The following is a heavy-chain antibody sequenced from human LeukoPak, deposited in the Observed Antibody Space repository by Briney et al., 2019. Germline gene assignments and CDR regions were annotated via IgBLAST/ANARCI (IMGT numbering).Heavy chain of an antibody. J-gene: IGHJ3*02. CDR2: ISGITTNT. CDR1: GCTFSDYD. Sequence: GGSLRLSCAASGCTFSDYDRSWVRQAPGKGLEWVSLISGITTNTYYADSVKGRFTISRDNSKNTLDLQMNSLRAEDTAGYYCAKHLLVGGTRGGYAVDIWGRGTMVTVSS. D-gene: IGHD2-2*01. CDR3: AKHLLVGGTRGGYAVDI. V-gene: IGHV3-23*01.